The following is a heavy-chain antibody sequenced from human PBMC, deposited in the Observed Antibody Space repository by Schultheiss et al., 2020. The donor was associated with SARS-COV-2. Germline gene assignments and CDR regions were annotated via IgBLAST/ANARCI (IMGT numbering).Heavy chain of an antibody. D-gene: IGHD1-26*01. J-gene: IGHJ3*02. CDR2: TYYRSKWYN. Sequence: SQTLSLTCAISGDSVSSNSAAWNWIRQSPSRGLEWLGRTYYRSKWYNDYAVSVKSRITINPDTSKNQFSLQLNSVTPEDTAVYYCARWDLHSGSYDSNAFDIWGQGTMVTVSS. CDR3: ARWDLHSGSYDSNAFDI. CDR1: GDSVSSNSAA. V-gene: IGHV6-1*01.